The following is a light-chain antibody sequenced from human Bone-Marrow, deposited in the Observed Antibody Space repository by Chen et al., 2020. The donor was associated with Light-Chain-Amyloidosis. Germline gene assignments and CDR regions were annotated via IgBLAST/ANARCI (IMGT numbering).Light chain of an antibody. CDR1: SLRSFY. CDR3: NSRESSRNRLRV. V-gene: IGLV3-19*01. J-gene: IGLJ2*01. Sequence: SSELTQDPAVSVALGQTVRITCQGDSLRSFYASWYQQRPGQAPVLILYGKNNRPSGIPDRFSGSRSGNTASLTITGAQAEDEADYYCNSRESSRNRLRVFGGGTKLTVL. CDR2: GKN.